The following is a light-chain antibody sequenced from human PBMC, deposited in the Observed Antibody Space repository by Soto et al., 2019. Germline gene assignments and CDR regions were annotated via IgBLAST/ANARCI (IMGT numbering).Light chain of an antibody. CDR2: DSS. Sequence: EIVLTQTPATRSLSPGERATLSCRASQSVSSNLAWYQHRPGQAPRLFIYDSSNRATGIPARFSGSGSGTDFTLTISSLEPEDFAVYYCHRRDAFGLGTKLEIK. V-gene: IGKV3-11*01. J-gene: IGKJ2*01. CDR3: HRRDA. CDR1: QSVSSN.